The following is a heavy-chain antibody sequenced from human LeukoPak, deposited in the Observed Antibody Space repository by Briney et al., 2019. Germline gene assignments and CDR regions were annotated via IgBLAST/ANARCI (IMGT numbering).Heavy chain of an antibody. Sequence: GGSLRLSCAASGFTFSSYWMNWVRQAPGKGLEWVANINQDGSEKYYVDSVKGRFTISRDNAKNSLYLQMNSLRAEDTAVYYCARAYSSGNFDYWGQGTLVTVSS. CDR1: GFTFSSYW. CDR3: ARAYSSGNFDY. CDR2: INQDGSEK. V-gene: IGHV3-7*01. J-gene: IGHJ4*02. D-gene: IGHD6-19*01.